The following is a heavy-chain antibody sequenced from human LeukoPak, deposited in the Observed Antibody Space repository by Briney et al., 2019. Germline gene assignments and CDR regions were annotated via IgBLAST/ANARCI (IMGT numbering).Heavy chain of an antibody. V-gene: IGHV1-2*06. J-gene: IGHJ4*02. CDR3: RIAVAGPAFDY. Sequence: GASXKVSCKASGYTFTGYYMHWVRQAPGQGLEWMGRINPNSGGTNYAQKFQGRVTMTRDTSISTAYMELSRLRSDDTAVYYCRIAVAGPAFDYWGQGTLVTVSS. D-gene: IGHD6-19*01. CDR1: GYTFTGYY. CDR2: INPNSGGT.